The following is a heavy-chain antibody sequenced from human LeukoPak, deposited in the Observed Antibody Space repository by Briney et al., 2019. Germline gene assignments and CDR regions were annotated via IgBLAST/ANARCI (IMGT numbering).Heavy chain of an antibody. CDR3: AKNGDRGAFCTGGTCYPYFYYYMDV. J-gene: IGHJ6*03. V-gene: IGHV3-23*01. CDR1: GFTVSSNY. D-gene: IGHD2-15*01. CDR2: ISSTGGTT. Sequence: GGTLRLSCAASGFTVSSNYMNWVRQAPGKGLEWVSSISSTGGTTYYADSVKGRFTISRDNSKDTLYLQMSSLRAEDTAIYYCAKNGDRGAFCTGGTCYPYFYYYMDVWGKGTTVTI.